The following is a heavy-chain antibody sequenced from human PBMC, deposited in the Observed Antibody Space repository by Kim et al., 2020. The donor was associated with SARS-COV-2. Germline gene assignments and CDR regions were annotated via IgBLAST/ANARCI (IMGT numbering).Heavy chain of an antibody. D-gene: IGHD6-19*01. V-gene: IGHV3-7*01. CDR2: IKQDGNQK. J-gene: IGHJ3*01. Sequence: GVSLRLSCAASGFTFSSYWMPWVRQAPGKGLEWVANIKQDGNQKYYVDSVKGRFTISRDNAKNSLYLQMNSLRAEDTAVYYCARDGDLYSSGKDAFDFWGQGTMVTVSS. CDR3: ARDGDLYSSGKDAFDF. CDR1: GFTFSSYW.